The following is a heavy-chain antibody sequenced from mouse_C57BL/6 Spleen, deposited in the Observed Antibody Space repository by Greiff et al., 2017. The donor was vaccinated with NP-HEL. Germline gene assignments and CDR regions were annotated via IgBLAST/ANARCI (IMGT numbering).Heavy chain of an antibody. CDR3: ASITTVEDYAMDY. D-gene: IGHD1-1*01. J-gene: IGHJ4*01. V-gene: IGHV2-2*01. CDR1: GFSLTSYG. CDR2: IWRGGST. Sequence: VQLQQSGPGLVQPSQRLSIPCTVSGFSLTSYGVHWVRQSPGKGLEWLGVIWRGGSTDYNAAFISRLSISKDNSKSQVFFKMNSLQADDTAIYYCASITTVEDYAMDYWGQGTSVTVSS.